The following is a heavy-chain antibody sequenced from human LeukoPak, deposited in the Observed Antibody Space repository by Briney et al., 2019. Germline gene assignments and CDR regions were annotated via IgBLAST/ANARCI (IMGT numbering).Heavy chain of an antibody. CDR2: FDPEDGET. D-gene: IGHD6-6*01. CDR1: GYTLTELS. Sequence: ASVKVSCKVSGYTLTELSMHWVRQAPGKGLEWMGGFDPEDGETIYAQKFQGRVTMTRDTSISTAYMELSRLRSDDTAVYYCARGFYSSSLGFYYYYYMDVWGKGTTVTVSS. J-gene: IGHJ6*03. CDR3: ARGFYSSSLGFYYYYYMDV. V-gene: IGHV1-24*01.